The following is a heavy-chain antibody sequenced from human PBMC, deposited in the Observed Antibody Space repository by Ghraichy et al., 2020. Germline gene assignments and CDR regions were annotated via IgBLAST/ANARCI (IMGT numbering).Heavy chain of an antibody. CDR3: ATLSYGDYEDY. CDR2: FDPEDGET. J-gene: IGHJ4*02. V-gene: IGHV1-24*01. Sequence: ASVKVSCKVSGYTLTELSMHWVRQAPGKGLEWMGGFDPEDGETIYAQKFQGRVTMTEDTATDTAYMELGSLISEDTAVYYWATLSYGDYEDYWGQGTLVTVSS. CDR1: GYTLTELS. D-gene: IGHD4-17*01.